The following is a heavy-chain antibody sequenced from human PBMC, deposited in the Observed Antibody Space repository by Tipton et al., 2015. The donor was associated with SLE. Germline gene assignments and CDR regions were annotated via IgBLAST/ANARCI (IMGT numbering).Heavy chain of an antibody. J-gene: IGHJ4*02. D-gene: IGHD3-10*01. V-gene: IGHV4-39*07. CDR1: GGSISSSSYY. Sequence: LRLSCTVSGGSISSSSYYWGWIRQPPGKGLEWIGSIYYSGSTYYNPSLKSRVTISVDTSKNQFSLKLSSVTAADTAVYYCASGSGYGSGSYSLDYWGQGTLVTVSS. CDR3: ASGSGYGSGSYSLDY. CDR2: IYYSGST.